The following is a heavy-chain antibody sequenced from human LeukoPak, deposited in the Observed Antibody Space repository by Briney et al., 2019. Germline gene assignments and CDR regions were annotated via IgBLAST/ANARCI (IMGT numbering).Heavy chain of an antibody. CDR2: INHSGST. V-gene: IGHV4-34*01. CDR3: ASFRAYDSSGYFGLQN. D-gene: IGHD3-22*01. Sequence: PSETLSLTCAVYGGSFSGYYWSWIRQPPGKGLEWIGEINHSGSTNYNPSLKSRVTISVDTSKNQFSLKLSSVTAADTAVYYCASFRAYDSSGYFGLQNWGQGTLVTVSS. CDR1: GGSFSGYY. J-gene: IGHJ4*02.